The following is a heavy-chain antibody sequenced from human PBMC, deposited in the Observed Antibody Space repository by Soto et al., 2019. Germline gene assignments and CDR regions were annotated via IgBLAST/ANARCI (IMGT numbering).Heavy chain of an antibody. D-gene: IGHD3-3*01. CDR1: GFTFSYYA. CDR2: ISYDGNNQ. J-gene: IGHJ4*02. Sequence: GGSLRLSCAVSGFTFSYYAIHWVRQAPGKGLEWVAVISYDGNNQYYADSVKGRFTISRDNSKNTVYLQINSLRAEDTSVYYCARVRSDFWSGFPYWGQGTLVTVSS. CDR3: ARVRSDFWSGFPY. V-gene: IGHV3-30-3*01.